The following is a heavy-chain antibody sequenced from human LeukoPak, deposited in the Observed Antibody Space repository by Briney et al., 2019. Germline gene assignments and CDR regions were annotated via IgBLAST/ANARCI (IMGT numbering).Heavy chain of an antibody. CDR2: INPNSGGT. V-gene: IGHV1-2*02. J-gene: IGHJ4*02. Sequence: ASVKVSCKASGYTFTSYGITWVRQAPGQGLEWMGWINPNSGGTNYAQKFQGRVTMTRDTSISTAYMELSRLRSDDTAVYYCARVSGYSNIDYWGQGTLVTVSS. CDR3: ARVSGYSNIDY. CDR1: GYTFTSYG. D-gene: IGHD6-13*01.